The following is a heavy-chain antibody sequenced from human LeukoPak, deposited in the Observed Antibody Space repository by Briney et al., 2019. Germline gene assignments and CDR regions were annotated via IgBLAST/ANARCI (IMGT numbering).Heavy chain of an antibody. CDR2: IYYSGST. V-gene: IGHV4-59*12. D-gene: IGHD4-17*01. CDR3: ARVDTVTTWEFDY. J-gene: IGHJ4*02. Sequence: SETLSLTCTVSGGSISNYFWNWIRQPPGKGLEWIGHIYYSGSTICNPSLKSRVTISVDTSKNQFSLMLTSVTAADTAVYYCARVDTVTTWEFDYWGQGTLVTVSS. CDR1: GGSISNYF.